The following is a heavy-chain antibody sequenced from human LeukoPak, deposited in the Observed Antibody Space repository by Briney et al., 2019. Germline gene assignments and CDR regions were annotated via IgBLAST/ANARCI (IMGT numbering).Heavy chain of an antibody. CDR3: AKGTYCGGDCYSFDY. V-gene: IGHV3-21*04. CDR1: GFTFSSYW. D-gene: IGHD2-21*01. J-gene: IGHJ4*02. CDR2: VSGLSAFI. Sequence: GGSLRLSCVASGFTFSSYWMNWIRQAPGKGLEWLSSVSGLSAFIYYADSVKGRFTISRDNSKNTLYLQMNSLRAEDTAVYYCAKGTYCGGDCYSFDYWGQGTLVTVSS.